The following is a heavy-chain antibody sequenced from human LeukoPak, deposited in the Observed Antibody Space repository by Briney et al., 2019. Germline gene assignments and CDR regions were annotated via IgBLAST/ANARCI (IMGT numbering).Heavy chain of an antibody. Sequence: GASVKVSCKASGYTFTSFVISWVRQVPGQGFEWMGWISPYNDNTNYAQKFQGRVTMTTDASTSTVFMELRGLRSDDTAVYYCAREPSGLLFDCWGQGTLVTVSS. CDR1: GYTFTSFV. V-gene: IGHV1-18*01. J-gene: IGHJ4*02. D-gene: IGHD6-25*01. CDR3: AREPSGLLFDC. CDR2: ISPYNDNT.